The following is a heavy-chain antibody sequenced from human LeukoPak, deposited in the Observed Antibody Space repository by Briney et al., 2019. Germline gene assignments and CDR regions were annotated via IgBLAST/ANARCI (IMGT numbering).Heavy chain of an antibody. CDR3: ARGRGYYYGSGCFPRGSDP. CDR2: INHSGST. V-gene: IGHV4-34*01. J-gene: IGHJ5*02. Sequence: SETLSLTCAVYGGSFSGYYWSWIRQPPGKGLEWIGEINHSGSTNYNPSLKSRVTISVDTSKNQFSLKLSSVTAADTAVYYCARGRGYYYGSGCFPRGSDPWGQGTLVTVSS. D-gene: IGHD3-10*01. CDR1: GGSFSGYY.